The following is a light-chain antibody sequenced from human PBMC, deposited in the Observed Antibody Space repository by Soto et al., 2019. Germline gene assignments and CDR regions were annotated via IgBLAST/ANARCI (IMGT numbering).Light chain of an antibody. CDR3: QQYNSYPLT. Sequence: DIQMTQSPSTRSASVGDRVTITCRASQSISSWLAWYQQKPGKAPKLLIYKASSLESGVPSRFSGRGSGTGFTLSISSLQPDDVATYYCQQYNSYPLTFGGGTKVEIK. CDR1: QSISSW. V-gene: IGKV1-5*03. J-gene: IGKJ4*01. CDR2: KAS.